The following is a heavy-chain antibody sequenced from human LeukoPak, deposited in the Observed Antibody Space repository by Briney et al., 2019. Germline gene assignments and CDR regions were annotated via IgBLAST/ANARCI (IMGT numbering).Heavy chain of an antibody. V-gene: IGHV3-23*01. Sequence: LGGSLRLSCAASGFTFSCYAMSWVRQAPGKGLEWVSAISGSGGSTYYADSVKGRFTISRDNSKNTLYLQMNSLRAEDTAVYYCARVPTAVRYFDWLTPYYFDYWGQGTLVTVSS. J-gene: IGHJ4*02. CDR1: GFTFSCYA. CDR3: ARVPTAVRYFDWLTPYYFDY. D-gene: IGHD3-9*01. CDR2: ISGSGGST.